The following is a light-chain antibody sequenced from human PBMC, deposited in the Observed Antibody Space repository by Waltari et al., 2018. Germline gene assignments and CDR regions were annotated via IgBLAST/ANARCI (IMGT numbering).Light chain of an antibody. CDR1: SSNIGAGYD. CDR2: GNI. V-gene: IGLV1-40*01. J-gene: IGLJ1*01. CDR3: QSYDSSLSGYI. Sequence: QSVLTQPPSVSGAPGQTVTISCTGSSSNIGAGYDVHWYQQFPGTAPKLLIYGNINRPSGFPDRFSGSKSGTSASLAITGLQAEDEADYYFQSYDSSLSGYIFGPVTTVTVL.